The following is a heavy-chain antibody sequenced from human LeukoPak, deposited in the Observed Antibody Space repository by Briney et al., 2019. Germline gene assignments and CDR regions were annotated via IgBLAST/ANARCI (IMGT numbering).Heavy chain of an antibody. J-gene: IGHJ4*02. CDR2: IKQDGSEK. CDR3: ARDNGPVAGRYFDY. Sequence: GGSLRLSCAASGFTFSSYWMSWVRQAPGKGLEWVANIKQDGSEKYYVDSVKGRFTISGDNAKNSLYLQMNSLRAEDTAVYYCARDNGPVAGRYFDYWGQGTLVTVSS. CDR1: GFTFSSYW. D-gene: IGHD6-19*01. V-gene: IGHV3-7*01.